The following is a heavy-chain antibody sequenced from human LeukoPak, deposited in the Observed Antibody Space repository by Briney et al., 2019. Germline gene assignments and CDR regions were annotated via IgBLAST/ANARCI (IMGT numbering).Heavy chain of an antibody. CDR2: IIPILNIP. V-gene: IGHV1-69*04. J-gene: IGHJ4*02. CDR1: GGTFSSDA. Sequence: GASVKISCKASGGTFSSDAFSWVRQAPGQGLEWMGRIIPILNIPNFAQKFEGRVMITADKSTTTVYMELRSLRSEDTTMYFCARDQPRAKFLDYWGQGSLVTVSS. CDR3: ARDQPRAKFLDY.